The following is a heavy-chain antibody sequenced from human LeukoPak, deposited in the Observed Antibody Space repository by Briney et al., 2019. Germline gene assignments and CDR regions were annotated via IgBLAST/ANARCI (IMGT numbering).Heavy chain of an antibody. CDR2: IYYSGST. J-gene: IGHJ4*02. CDR3: ARAVITFGAAVAKGFDC. CDR1: GGSFSTYY. D-gene: IGHD3-16*01. V-gene: IGHV4-59*01. Sequence: SETLSLTCTVSGGSFSTYYWSWIRQPPGKGLEWIGYIYYSGSTDYNTSLKSRVTMSLDTSKDQFSLKLSSVTAADTAVYYCARAVITFGAAVAKGFDCWGQGTLVTVSA.